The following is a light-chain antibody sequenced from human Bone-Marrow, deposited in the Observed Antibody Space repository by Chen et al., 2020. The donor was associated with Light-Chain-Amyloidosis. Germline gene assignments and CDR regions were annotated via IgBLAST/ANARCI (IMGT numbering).Light chain of an antibody. V-gene: IGLV3-1*01. J-gene: IGLJ2*01. CDR3: QSYDTALLSLV. CDR2: QDS. CDR1: KLGDKY. Sequence: SYELTQPPSVSVSPGQTASITCSGDKLGDKYTCWYQQKPGQSPVLVIYQDSKRPSGIPERFSGSNSGNTATLTISGTQAMDEADYYCQSYDTALLSLVFGGGTKLTV.